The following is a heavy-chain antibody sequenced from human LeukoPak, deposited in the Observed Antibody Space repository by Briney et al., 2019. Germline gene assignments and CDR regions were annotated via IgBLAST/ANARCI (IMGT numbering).Heavy chain of an antibody. V-gene: IGHV1-2*06. D-gene: IGHD4-17*01. CDR3: ARVAMTTVTTRGTPNGKSFVY. J-gene: IGHJ4*02. CDR1: GYTFTGYY. Sequence: ASVKVSCKASGYTFTGYYMRWVRQAPGQGLEWMGRINPNSGGTNYAQKFQGRVTMTRDTSISTAYMELSRLRSDDTAVYYCARVAMTTVTTRGTPNGKSFVYWGQGTLVTVSS. CDR2: INPNSGGT.